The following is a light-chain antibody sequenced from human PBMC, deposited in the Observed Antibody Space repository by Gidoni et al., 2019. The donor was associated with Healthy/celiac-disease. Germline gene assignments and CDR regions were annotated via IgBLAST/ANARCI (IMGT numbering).Light chain of an antibody. CDR3: QQSYSTPRT. V-gene: IGKV1-39*01. CDR1: QRISSY. CDR2: AAS. Sequence: ILMTQSPSSLSASVGDRVTITCRASQRISSYLNWYQQKPGKAHKLLIYAASSLQSGVPSRFSGSGSGTDFTLTISSLQPEDFATYYCQQSYSTPRTFGQGTKVEIK. J-gene: IGKJ1*01.